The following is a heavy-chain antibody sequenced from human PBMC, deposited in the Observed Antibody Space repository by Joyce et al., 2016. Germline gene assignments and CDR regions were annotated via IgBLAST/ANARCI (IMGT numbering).Heavy chain of an antibody. CDR1: GYTFTDYY. CDR2: VDPEDGER. D-gene: IGHD3-10*01. CDR3: ATVDYYYGSGTPRDYYYYMDV. Sequence: EVQLVQSGAEVKKPGATVKISCKVSGYTFTDYYMHWVQQAPGKGLEWMGLVDPEDGERVDAEKFQGRDTITAGKSTDTAYMELSSLRSEDTAVYYCATVDYYYGSGTPRDYYYYMDVWGKETTVTVSS. J-gene: IGHJ6*03. V-gene: IGHV1-69-2*01.